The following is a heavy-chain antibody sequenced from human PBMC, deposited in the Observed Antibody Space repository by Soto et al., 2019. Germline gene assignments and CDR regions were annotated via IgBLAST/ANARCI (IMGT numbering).Heavy chain of an antibody. J-gene: IGHJ4*02. CDR2: IYYAGST. CDR3: GRRMVGTDTFGY. V-gene: IGHV4-59*08. Sequence: RYQWRPIHQPPGRGLEWIGFIYYAGSTKYNPSLNSRVTISVDTSKNQFSLTVTSVTAADTAVYYCGRRMVGTDTFGYRGEGTLVTVSS. CDR1: RYQ. D-gene: IGHD2-15*01.